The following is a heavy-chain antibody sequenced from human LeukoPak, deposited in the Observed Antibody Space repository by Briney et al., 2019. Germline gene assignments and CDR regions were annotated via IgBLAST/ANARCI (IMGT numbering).Heavy chain of an antibody. J-gene: IGHJ6*03. V-gene: IGHV4-31*03. CDR2: ICYSGST. Sequence: SETLSLTCTVSDGSINSGYYYWSWIRQHPGKGLEGIVYICYSGSTHYNPSLQSRVTMSVDTSKTPSSLKLSSVTAADTAVSYCASDVVVIPTTRQGGYYYSMDVWGKGTSVTVSS. CDR1: DGSINSGYYY. D-gene: IGHD2-2*01. CDR3: ASDVVVIPTTRQGGYYYSMDV.